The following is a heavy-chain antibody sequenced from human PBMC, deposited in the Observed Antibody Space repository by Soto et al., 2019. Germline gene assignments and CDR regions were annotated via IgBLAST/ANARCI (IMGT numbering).Heavy chain of an antibody. V-gene: IGHV4-39*01. CDR3: AGGWHIVGDGGFDY. Sequence: QLQLQESGPGLVKPSETLSLTCTVSGGSISSSSYYWGWIRQPPGKGLEWIGSIYYSGSTYYNPSLKSRVTISVDTSKNQFSLKLSSVTAADTAVYYCAGGWHIVGDGGFDYWGQGTLVTVSS. J-gene: IGHJ4*02. CDR2: IYYSGST. CDR1: GGSISSSSYY. D-gene: IGHD2-15*01.